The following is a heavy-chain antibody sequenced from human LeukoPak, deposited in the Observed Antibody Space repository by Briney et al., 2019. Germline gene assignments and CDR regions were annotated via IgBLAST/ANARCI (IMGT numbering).Heavy chain of an antibody. D-gene: IGHD3-9*01. J-gene: IGHJ4*02. Sequence: SETLSLTCSVSGDSINSGVSYWAWIRQPPGKGLEWIGTIYYSGSAGSTYYNPSLKSRVTIFVDTSKNQVSLNLSSVTAADTAIYYCAKHLYDKTGRPLDSWGQGTLVTVSS. CDR2: IYYSGSAGST. CDR1: GDSINSGVSY. CDR3: AKHLYDKTGRPLDS. V-gene: IGHV4-39*01.